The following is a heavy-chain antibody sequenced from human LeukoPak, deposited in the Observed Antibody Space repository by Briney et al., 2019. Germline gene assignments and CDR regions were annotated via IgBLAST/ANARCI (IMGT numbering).Heavy chain of an antibody. V-gene: IGHV4-34*01. D-gene: IGHD2-2*01. CDR3: ATYRADIVVVPAAMENGWFDP. Sequence: PSETLSLTCAVYGGSFSGYYWSWIRQPPGKGLEWIGEINHSGSTNYNPSLKSRVTISVDTSKNQFSLKLSSVTAADTAVYYCATYRADIVVVPAAMENGWFDPWGQGTLVTVSS. J-gene: IGHJ5*02. CDR2: INHSGST. CDR1: GGSFSGYY.